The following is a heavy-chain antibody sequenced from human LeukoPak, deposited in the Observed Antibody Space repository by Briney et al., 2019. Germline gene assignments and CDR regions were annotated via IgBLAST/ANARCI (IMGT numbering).Heavy chain of an antibody. CDR2: IYYSGST. D-gene: IGHD6-13*01. J-gene: IGHJ4*02. CDR1: GGSISSYY. V-gene: IGHV4-59*01. CDR3: ARASDSSSWSDY. Sequence: SETLSLTCTVSGGSISSYYWSWIRQPPGKGLEWIGYIYYSGSTNYNPSLKSRVTISVDTSKNQFSLKLSSVTAADTAVYYCARASDSSSWSDYWGQETLVTVSS.